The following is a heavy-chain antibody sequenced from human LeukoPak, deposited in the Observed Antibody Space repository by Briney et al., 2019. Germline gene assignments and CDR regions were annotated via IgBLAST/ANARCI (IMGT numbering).Heavy chain of an antibody. CDR2: IGTGDNT. Sequence: GGSLRLSCAASGFTFSSYAMSWVRQAPGKGLEWVSSIGTGDNTYYLASVRGRFTISRDNAKDSLYLQMNNLRVEDTALYYCTRGSPHGSDYWGQGTLVTVSS. V-gene: IGHV3-13*01. D-gene: IGHD5-24*01. CDR3: TRGSPHGSDY. CDR1: GFTFSSYA. J-gene: IGHJ4*02.